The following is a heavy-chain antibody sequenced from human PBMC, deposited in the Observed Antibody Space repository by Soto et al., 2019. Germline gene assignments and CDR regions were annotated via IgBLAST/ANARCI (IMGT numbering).Heavy chain of an antibody. CDR1: GYTFTSYG. Sequence: GASVKVSCKASGYTFTSYGISWVRQAPGQGLEWMGWISAYNGNTNYAQKLQGRVTMTTDTSTGTAYMELSSLRSEDTAVYYCATSFGYSYGYFDYWGQGTLVTVSS. D-gene: IGHD5-18*01. CDR3: ATSFGYSYGYFDY. J-gene: IGHJ4*02. V-gene: IGHV1-18*01. CDR2: ISAYNGNT.